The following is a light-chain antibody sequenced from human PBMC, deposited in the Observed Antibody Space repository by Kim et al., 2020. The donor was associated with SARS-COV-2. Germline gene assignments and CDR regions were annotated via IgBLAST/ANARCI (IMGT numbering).Light chain of an antibody. Sequence: DIQLTQSPSFLSASVGDRVTITCRASQGTSNYLAWYQQQPGKAPKLLISTVSTVQTGVPSRFSGSGSGPEFTLTISNLQPEDFATYYCQQLNSYVFTFGPGTKVDIK. CDR3: QQLNSYVFT. V-gene: IGKV1-9*01. CDR2: TVS. CDR1: QGTSNY. J-gene: IGKJ3*01.